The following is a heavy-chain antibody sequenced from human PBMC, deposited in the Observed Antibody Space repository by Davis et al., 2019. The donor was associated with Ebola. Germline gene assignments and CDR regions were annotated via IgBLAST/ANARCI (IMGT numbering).Heavy chain of an antibody. J-gene: IGHJ6*02. CDR1: GYTFTSYD. CDR2: INPNSGGT. D-gene: IGHD5-18*01. V-gene: IGHV1-2*04. CDR3: ARGIVYSYGSNYYGMNV. Sequence: AASVKVSCKASGYTFTSYDINWARQATGQGLEWMGWINPNSGGTNYAQKFQGWVTMTRDTSISTAYMELSRLRSDDTAVYYCARGIVYSYGSNYYGMNVWGQGTTVTVSS.